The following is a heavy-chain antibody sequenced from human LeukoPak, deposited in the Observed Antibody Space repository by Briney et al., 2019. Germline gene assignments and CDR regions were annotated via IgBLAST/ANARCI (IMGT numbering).Heavy chain of an antibody. CDR1: GYTFTGYY. V-gene: IGHV1-2*02. J-gene: IGHJ6*02. CDR2: VNPNSGGT. D-gene: IGHD2-21*01. Sequence: ASVKVSCKASGYTFTGYYIHWMRQAPGQGLEWMGWVNPNSGGTMYEEKFQGRVNMTRDTSISTAYMELTGLRSDDTAVYYCARRLQIVWYGLDVWGQGTSVTVSS. CDR3: ARRLQIVWYGLDV.